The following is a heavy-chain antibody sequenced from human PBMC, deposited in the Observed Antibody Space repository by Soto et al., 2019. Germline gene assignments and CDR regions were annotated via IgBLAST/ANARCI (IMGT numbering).Heavy chain of an antibody. Sequence: QITLKASGPTLVKPTQTLTLTCTFSGFSLSTSGVGVGWIRQPPGKALEWLALIYWDDDKRSSPSLKSRLTITKDASKIQVVLTITNMDPVYTATYYCARGDVDIVATKSLPPLDYWGQGTLVTVSS. V-gene: IGHV2-5*02. J-gene: IGHJ4*02. CDR1: GFSLSTSGVG. CDR2: IYWDDDK. D-gene: IGHD5-12*01. CDR3: ARGDVDIVATKSLPPLDY.